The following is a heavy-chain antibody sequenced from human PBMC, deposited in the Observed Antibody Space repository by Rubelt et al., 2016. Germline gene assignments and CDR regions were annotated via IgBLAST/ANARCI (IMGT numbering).Heavy chain of an antibody. CDR1: GGSTSSSSYY. V-gene: IGHV4-39*07. CDR3: ARGGIHWAGDY. J-gene: IGHJ4*02. D-gene: IGHD3-16*01. Sequence: QLQLQESGPGLVMPSETLSLTCTVSGGSTSSSSYYWRWIRQPPGQGLEWLGSNDFSGRRYYNPSLRHRGRISIDMSKNQLSLKLNAGTSADTAVYYCARGGIHWAGDYWGQGTLVTVSS. CDR2: NDFSGRR.